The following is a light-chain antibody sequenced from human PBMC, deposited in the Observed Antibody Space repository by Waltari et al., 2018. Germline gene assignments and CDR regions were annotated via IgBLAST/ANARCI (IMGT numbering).Light chain of an antibody. J-gene: IGLJ3*02. Sequence: QSALTQPPSASGSPGQSVTISCTGTSSDIGGFHNYVSWYQQRPGKAPNLMLYEVAKRPSGVPDRFSGSKSGNTASLTVSGLQAEDEADYYCSSFAGSNILLFGGGTKLTVL. CDR2: EVA. CDR1: SSDIGGFHNY. CDR3: SSFAGSNILL. V-gene: IGLV2-8*01.